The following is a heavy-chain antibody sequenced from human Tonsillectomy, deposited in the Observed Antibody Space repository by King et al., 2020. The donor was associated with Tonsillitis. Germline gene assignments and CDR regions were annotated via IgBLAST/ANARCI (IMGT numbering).Heavy chain of an antibody. CDR3: ASSSGWSEYHYGIDV. J-gene: IGHJ6*02. V-gene: IGHV1-2*06. D-gene: IGHD6-19*01. Sequence: VQLVESGAELKKPGASVKVSCKASGYTFTGYYIHWVRQAPGQGLEWVGRINPNSGGTNYAQKFQGRVTMTRDTSISTAYMDLSRLRSDDTAVYYCASSSGWSEYHYGIDVWGQGTTVTVSS. CDR1: GYTFTGYY. CDR2: INPNSGGT.